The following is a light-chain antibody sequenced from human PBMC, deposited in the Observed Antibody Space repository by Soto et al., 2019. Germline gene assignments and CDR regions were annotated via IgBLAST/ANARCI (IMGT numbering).Light chain of an antibody. Sequence: QSALTQPASVSGSPGQSITISFTGTSSDVGGYNYDSWYQQHPGKAPKLMIYDVSNRPSGVSNRFSGSKSGNTASLTISGLQAEDEADYYCSSYTSSSYWVFGGGTKLTVL. CDR1: SSDVGGYNY. CDR3: SSYTSSSYWV. CDR2: DVS. J-gene: IGLJ3*02. V-gene: IGLV2-14*01.